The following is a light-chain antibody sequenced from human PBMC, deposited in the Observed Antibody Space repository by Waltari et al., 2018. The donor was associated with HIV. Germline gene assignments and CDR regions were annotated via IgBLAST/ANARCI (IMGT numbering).Light chain of an antibody. CDR1: QSVITN. Sequence: EIVMTPSPATLSVSPGERVTLSCRASQSVITNLAWYQQKFGQPPRILIYATSIRATNIPARFSGGGSGTEFTLTISSLQSEDFAIYYCQQYNTWPRTFGQGTKVEV. CDR2: ATS. CDR3: QQYNTWPRT. J-gene: IGKJ1*01. V-gene: IGKV3-15*01.